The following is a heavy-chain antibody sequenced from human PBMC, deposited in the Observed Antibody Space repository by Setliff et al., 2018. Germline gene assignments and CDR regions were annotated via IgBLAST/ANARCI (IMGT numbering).Heavy chain of an antibody. CDR3: SRFGLYYEAVYGEGDYYYYGMDV. V-gene: IGHV1-18*01. J-gene: IGHJ6*02. Sequence: ASVKVSCKASGYTFTSYGFSWVRQAPGQGLEWMGWISGYNGNTNYAQKVQGRVTMTTDTSTGTIYMELRSLRADDTAVYYCSRFGLYYEAVYGEGDYYYYGMDVWGQGTTVTVSS. CDR1: GYTFTSYG. CDR2: ISGYNGNT. D-gene: IGHD3-16*01.